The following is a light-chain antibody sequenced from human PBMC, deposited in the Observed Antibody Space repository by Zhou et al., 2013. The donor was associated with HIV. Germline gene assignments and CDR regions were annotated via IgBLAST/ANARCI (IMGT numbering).Light chain of an antibody. CDR1: QSVSSH. CDR3: QQYGNSPTT. Sequence: EIVLTQSPATLSLSPGDGAALSCRASQSVSSHLAWYQQKPGQAPRLLIYDASNRATGIPARFRGSGSGTDFTLTISRLEPEDFAVYYCQQYGNSPTTFGQGTKVEIK. J-gene: IGKJ1*01. CDR2: DAS. V-gene: IGKV3-11*01.